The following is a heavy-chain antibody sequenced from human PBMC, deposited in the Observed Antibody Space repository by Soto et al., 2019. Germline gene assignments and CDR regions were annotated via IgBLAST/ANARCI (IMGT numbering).Heavy chain of an antibody. CDR3: ARGTRALITSFFAY. Sequence: PSETLSLTCSVSGDAISNFYWSWIRQTPGRGLEWIGCVHESGSTDYNPSLKGRVTIPLHTSKSQFSLSLRSATAADTATYYCARGTRALITSFFAYWGQGIPVTVSS. CDR1: GDAISNFY. CDR2: VHESGST. V-gene: IGHV4-59*03. J-gene: IGHJ4*02. D-gene: IGHD1-20*01.